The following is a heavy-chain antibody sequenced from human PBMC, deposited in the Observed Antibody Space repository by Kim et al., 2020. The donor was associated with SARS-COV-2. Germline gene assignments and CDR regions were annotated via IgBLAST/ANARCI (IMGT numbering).Heavy chain of an antibody. CDR3: ARDLRGTGTPYDAVDI. V-gene: IGHV1-18*01. D-gene: IGHD1-1*01. CDR1: GYTFTSYG. J-gene: IGHJ3*02. Sequence: ASVKVSCKASGYTFTSYGISWVRQAPGQGLEWMGWISAYNGNTNYAQKLQGRVTMTTDTSTSTAYMELRSLRSDDTAVYYCARDLRGTGTPYDAVDIWGQGTMVTVSS. CDR2: ISAYNGNT.